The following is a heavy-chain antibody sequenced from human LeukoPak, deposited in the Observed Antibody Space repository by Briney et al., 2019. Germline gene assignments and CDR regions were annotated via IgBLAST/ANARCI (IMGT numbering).Heavy chain of an antibody. CDR2: TYFRSKWYD. CDR3: AREQLTGSYFDY. CDR1: GDSVSSNSVA. D-gene: IGHD7-27*01. Sequence: SQTLSLTCVISGDSVSSNSVAWNWIRQSPSRGLEWLGRTYFRSKWYDDYAVSVKGRITINPDTSKNRFSLQLNSVTPEDTAVYFCAREQLTGSYFDYWGQGTLVTVSS. J-gene: IGHJ4*02. V-gene: IGHV6-1*01.